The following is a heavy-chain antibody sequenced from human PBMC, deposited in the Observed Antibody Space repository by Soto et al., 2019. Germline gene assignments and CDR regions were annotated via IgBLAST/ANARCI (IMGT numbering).Heavy chain of an antibody. CDR3: VRMTAGPACAHY. CDR2: INSRSDTM. CDR1: GFTFSNYN. V-gene: IGHV3-48*01. Sequence: GGSLRLSCAASGFTFSNYNMNWVRQAPGKGLEWLSYINSRSDTMLYADSVKGRFSIPRDNARNSLYLQMNSLGAEDTAVYYCVRMTAGPACAHYWGPGPLVTLSS. J-gene: IGHJ4*01. D-gene: IGHD2-21*02.